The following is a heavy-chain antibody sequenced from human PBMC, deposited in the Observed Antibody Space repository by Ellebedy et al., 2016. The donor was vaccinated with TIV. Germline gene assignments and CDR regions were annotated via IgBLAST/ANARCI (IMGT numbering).Heavy chain of an antibody. CDR1: GFTFSSHD. Sequence: PGGSLRLSCAASGFTFSSHDMHWVRQPTGTGLEWVSGITSAGDTYYLGSVKGRFIISRDSAKNSLYLQMNSLRAEDTAVYYCARATSGFDYWGQGALATVSS. CDR2: ITSAGDT. CDR3: ARATSGFDY. V-gene: IGHV3-13*01. J-gene: IGHJ4*02. D-gene: IGHD5-24*01.